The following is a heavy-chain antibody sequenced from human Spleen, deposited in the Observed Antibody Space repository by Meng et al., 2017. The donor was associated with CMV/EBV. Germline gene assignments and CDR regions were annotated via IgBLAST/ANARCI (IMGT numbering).Heavy chain of an antibody. CDR1: FTFSSYS. J-gene: IGHJ5*02. V-gene: IGHV3-21*01. CDR2: ISAGSSYI. Sequence: FTFSSYSMNWVRQAPGKGLEWVSSISAGSSYIHYADSVKGRFTISRDNAKNSLYLQMSSLRAEDTAVYYCAREDYNSNWASPKGFDPWGQGTLVTVSS. D-gene: IGHD6-13*01. CDR3: AREDYNSNWASPKGFDP.